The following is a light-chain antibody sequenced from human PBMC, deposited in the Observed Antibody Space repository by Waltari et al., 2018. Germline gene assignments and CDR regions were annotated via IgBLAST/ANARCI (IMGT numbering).Light chain of an antibody. J-gene: IGKJ2*01. Sequence: DIQMTQSPSSLSPSVGDRVTITCQAIQDISNYLNWYQQKPGKAPKLLIYDASNLETGVPSRFSGSGSGTYFTFTISSLQPEDIATYYCQQYDNLPVTFGQGTKLEIK. CDR2: DAS. CDR3: QQYDNLPVT. CDR1: QDISNY. V-gene: IGKV1-33*01.